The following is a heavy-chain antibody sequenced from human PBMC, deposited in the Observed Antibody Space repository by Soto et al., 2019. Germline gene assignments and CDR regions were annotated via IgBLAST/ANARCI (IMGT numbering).Heavy chain of an antibody. V-gene: IGHV3-30*18. CDR3: AKAGSHNFDY. CDR1: GFTFSHYA. D-gene: IGHD1-26*01. J-gene: IGHJ4*02. CDR2: MSYDGSNE. Sequence: QVQLVESGGGVVQPGRSLRLSCAASGFTFSHYAMHWVRQAPGKGLEWVALMSYDGSNEYYADSVKGRFTISRDNSKNTPYLPMNSLRAEDTAVYCCAKAGSHNFDYWGQGTLVTVSS.